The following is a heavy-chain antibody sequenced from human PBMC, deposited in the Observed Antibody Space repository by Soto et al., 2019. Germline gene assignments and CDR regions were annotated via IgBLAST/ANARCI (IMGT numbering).Heavy chain of an antibody. CDR3: AKGPYDSSGYSDAFDI. J-gene: IGHJ3*02. V-gene: IGHV3-23*01. Sequence: GGSLRLSCAASGFTFSSYAMSWVRQAPGKGLEWVSAISGSGGSTYYADSVKGRFTISRDNSKNTLYLQMNSLRAEDTAVYYCAKGPYDSSGYSDAFDIWGQGTMVTVS. D-gene: IGHD3-22*01. CDR2: ISGSGGST. CDR1: GFTFSSYA.